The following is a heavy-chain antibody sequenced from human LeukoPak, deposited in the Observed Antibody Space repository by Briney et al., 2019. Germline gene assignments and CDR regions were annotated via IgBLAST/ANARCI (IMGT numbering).Heavy chain of an antibody. CDR3: AKDRIGMEWFYDN. D-gene: IGHD3-3*01. CDR2: IRDSGDSS. V-gene: IGHV3-23*01. Sequence: GGSLRLSCAASGFTFSSYAMYWVRQAPGKGLEWVSGIRDSGDSSYYADSVKGRFTVSRDNSKNTLYLQMNSLRAEDTAVYYCAKDRIGMEWFYDNWRQATLVTVSS. J-gene: IGHJ4*02. CDR1: GFTFSSYA.